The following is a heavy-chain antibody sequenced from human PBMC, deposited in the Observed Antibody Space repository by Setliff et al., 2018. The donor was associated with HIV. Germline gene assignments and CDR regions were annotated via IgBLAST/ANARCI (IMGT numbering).Heavy chain of an antibody. CDR2: IYYSGNT. CDR1: DGSISSSSYY. J-gene: IGHJ3*02. Sequence: SETLSLTCNVSDGSISSSSYYWAWIRQPPGKGPEWIGTIYYSGNTYYRPSLKSRVTVSIDTSKNQFSLRLNSVTAADTAVYYCARQSGYTRGWDIFGLVAGSFDIWGQGTMVTVSS. CDR3: ARQSGYTRGWDIFGLVAGSFDI. D-gene: IGHD3-3*01. V-gene: IGHV4-39*01.